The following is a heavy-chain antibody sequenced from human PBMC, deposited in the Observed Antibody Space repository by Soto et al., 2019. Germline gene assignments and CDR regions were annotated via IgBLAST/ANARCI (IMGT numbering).Heavy chain of an antibody. V-gene: IGHV4-34*01. CDR3: ARHWGRGAAGTCYN. J-gene: IGHJ4*02. CDR2: INHSGST. Sequence: PSETLSLTCAVYGGSFSGYYWSWIRQPPGKGLEWIGEINHSGSTNYNPSLKSRVTISVDTSKNQFSLKLSSVTAADTAVYYCARHWGRGAAGTCYNWGQVTLVTVS. CDR1: GGSFSGYY. D-gene: IGHD6-13*01.